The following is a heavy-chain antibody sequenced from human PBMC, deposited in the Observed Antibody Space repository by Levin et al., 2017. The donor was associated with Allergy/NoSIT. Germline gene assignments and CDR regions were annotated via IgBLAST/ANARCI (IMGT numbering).Heavy chain of an antibody. Sequence: SETLSLTCTVSGGSISSYYWSWIRQPPGKGLEWIGYIYYSGSTNYNPSLKSRVTMSVDTSKNQFSLKLSSVTAADTAVYYCAREGSSSWLFDYWGQGTLVTVSS. CDR1: GGSISSYY. D-gene: IGHD6-13*01. V-gene: IGHV4-59*01. CDR2: IYYSGST. J-gene: IGHJ4*02. CDR3: AREGSSSWLFDY.